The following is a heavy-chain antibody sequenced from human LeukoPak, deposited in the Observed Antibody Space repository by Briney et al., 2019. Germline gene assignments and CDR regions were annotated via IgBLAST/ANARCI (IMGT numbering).Heavy chain of an antibody. J-gene: IGHJ4*02. CDR2: IYHSGST. D-gene: IGHD1-26*01. CDR1: GGSISSGGYS. V-gene: IGHV4-30-2*01. Sequence: PSQTLSLTCAVSGGSISSGGYSWSWIRQPPGKGLEWIGYIYHSGSTYYNPSLKSRVTISVDRSKNQFSLKLSSVTAADTAVYYCARDQSSGSYYYWGQGTLVTVSS. CDR3: ARDQSSGSYYY.